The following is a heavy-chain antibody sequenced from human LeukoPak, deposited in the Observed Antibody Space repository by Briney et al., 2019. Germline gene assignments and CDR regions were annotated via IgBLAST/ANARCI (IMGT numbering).Heavy chain of an antibody. CDR2: INHSEST. J-gene: IGHJ4*02. CDR1: GGSFSGYY. Sequence: SETLSLTCAVYGGSFSGYYWSWIRQPPGKGLEWIGEINHSESTNYNPSLKSRVTISVDTSKNQFSLKLSSVTAADTAVYYCARAQQAVADHFDYWGQGTLVTVSS. V-gene: IGHV4-34*01. D-gene: IGHD6-19*01. CDR3: ARAQQAVADHFDY.